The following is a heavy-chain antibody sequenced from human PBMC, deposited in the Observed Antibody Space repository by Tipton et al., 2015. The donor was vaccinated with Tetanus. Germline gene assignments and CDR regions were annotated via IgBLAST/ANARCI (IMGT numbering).Heavy chain of an antibody. CDR3: AREVVNSGYYSSKYYFDY. V-gene: IGHV4-59*01. CDR2: VYYSGTT. J-gene: IGHJ4*02. D-gene: IGHD3-22*01. Sequence: TLSLTCTVSGGSMSSYYWSWIRQPPGKELEWIGYVYYSGTTNYNPSLKSRVTISADTSKNQFSLKLTSVTAADTAVYYCAREVVNSGYYSSKYYFDYWGQGTLVTVSS. CDR1: GGSMSSYY.